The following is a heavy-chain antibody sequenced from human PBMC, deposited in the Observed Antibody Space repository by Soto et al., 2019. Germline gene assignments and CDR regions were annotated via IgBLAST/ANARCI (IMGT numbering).Heavy chain of an antibody. Sequence: QVQLVESGGGVVQPGRSLRLSCAASGFIFSSYAMHWVRQAPGKGLEWVAVISYDGSNKYYADSVKGRFTISRDNSKNTLYLQMNSLRAEDTAVYYCARDAIRSGWSPAYFNYWGQGTLVTVSS. CDR2: ISYDGSNK. CDR3: ARDAIRSGWSPAYFNY. J-gene: IGHJ4*02. V-gene: IGHV3-30-3*01. CDR1: GFIFSSYA. D-gene: IGHD6-19*01.